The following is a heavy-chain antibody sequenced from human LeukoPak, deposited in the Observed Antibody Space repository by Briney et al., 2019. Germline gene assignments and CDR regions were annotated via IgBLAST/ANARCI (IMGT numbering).Heavy chain of an antibody. CDR1: GGSISSGGYY. CDR3: ARGGGYYDSSGYFPFDY. J-gene: IGHJ4*02. V-gene: IGHV4-31*03. D-gene: IGHD3-22*01. Sequence: PSETLSLTCTVSGGSISSGGYYWSWIHQHPGKGLEWIGYIYYSGSTYYNPSLKSRVTISVDTSKNQFSLKLSSVTAADTAVYYCARGGGYYDSSGYFPFDYWAREPWSPSPQ. CDR2: IYYSGST.